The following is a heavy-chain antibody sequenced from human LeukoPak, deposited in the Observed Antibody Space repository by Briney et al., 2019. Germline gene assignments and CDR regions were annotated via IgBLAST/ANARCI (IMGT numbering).Heavy chain of an antibody. V-gene: IGHV4-31*03. CDR2: IYYSGST. D-gene: IGHD1-26*01. Sequence: SQTLSLTCTVSGGSISSGGYYWSWIRQHPGKGQEWIGYIYYSGSTYYNPSLKSRVTISVDTSKNQFSLKLSSVTAADTAVYYCARYGGATLYYYYYMDVWGKGTTLTVS. CDR1: GGSISSGGYY. CDR3: ARYGGATLYYYYYMDV. J-gene: IGHJ6*03.